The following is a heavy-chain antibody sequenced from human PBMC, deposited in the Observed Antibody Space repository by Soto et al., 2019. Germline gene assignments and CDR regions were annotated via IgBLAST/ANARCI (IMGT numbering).Heavy chain of an antibody. CDR2: ISSSSSYI. Sequence: EVQLVESGGGLVKPGGSLRLSCAASGFTFSSYSMNWVRQAPGKGLEWVSSISSSSSYIYYADSVKGRFTISRDNAKNSMYLQMNSLRAEDTAVYYCASGGWFGELLTYYYYGMDVWGQGTTVTVSS. J-gene: IGHJ6*02. D-gene: IGHD3-10*01. CDR1: GFTFSSYS. CDR3: ASGGWFGELLTYYYYGMDV. V-gene: IGHV3-21*01.